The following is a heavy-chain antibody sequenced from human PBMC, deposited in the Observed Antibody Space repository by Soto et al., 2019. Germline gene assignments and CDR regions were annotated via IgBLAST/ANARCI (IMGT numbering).Heavy chain of an antibody. CDR2: ISYDESTT. D-gene: IGHD3-22*01. CDR3: SKAMIGSYDSDAFDV. Sequence: GGSLRLSCAASGFPFSSYGMHWVRQAPGKGLEWVAAISYDESTTFYADSVKGRFTISRDNSKNTLFLQMNSLRPEDTAVYYCSKAMIGSYDSDAFDVWGQGTMVTV. CDR1: GFPFSSYG. J-gene: IGHJ3*01. V-gene: IGHV3-30*18.